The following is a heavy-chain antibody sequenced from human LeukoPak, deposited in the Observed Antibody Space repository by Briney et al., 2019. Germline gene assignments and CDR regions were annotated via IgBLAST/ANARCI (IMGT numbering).Heavy chain of an antibody. CDR2: ISAYNGNT. D-gene: IGHD3-9*01. J-gene: IGHJ5*02. Sequence: ASVKVSCKASGYTFTSYGINWLRQAPGHALEWMGWISAYNGNTNYAQKLQVRVTMTTDTSTTTAYMELRSLRSDDTAVYCCARERAGTLPSQYDILTGYSGWLHPWGERTLVTVSS. CDR3: ARERAGTLPSQYDILTGYSGWLHP. V-gene: IGHV1-18*01. CDR1: GYTFTSYG.